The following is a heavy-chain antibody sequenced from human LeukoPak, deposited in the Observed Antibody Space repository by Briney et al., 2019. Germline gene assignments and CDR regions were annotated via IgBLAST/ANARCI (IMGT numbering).Heavy chain of an antibody. V-gene: IGHV3-23*01. Sequence: SGGSLKLSCAASGFTFGNYVMNWVRQAPGKGLEWVSVVGTTGTLTFYADFVKGRFTISRDNSKNTVYLQMNSLSVDDTAVYYCGRYLDVSVGGNDYWGQGTLVTVSS. CDR2: VGTTGTLT. CDR1: GFTFGNYV. D-gene: IGHD1-26*01. CDR3: GRYLDVSVGGNDY. J-gene: IGHJ4*02.